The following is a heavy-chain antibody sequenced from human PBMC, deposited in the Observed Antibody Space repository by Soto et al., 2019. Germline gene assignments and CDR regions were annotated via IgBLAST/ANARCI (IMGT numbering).Heavy chain of an antibody. Sequence: QVQLVESGGGVVQPGKSLRLSCAASGFSFSSYGMHWVRQAPGKGLEWVAVISSDGSNKYYADSVKGRFAISRDNSKNTLYLQMDSLGAEDTEVYYCARDQWLVLGGDYWGQGTLVTVSS. V-gene: IGHV3-30*03. CDR3: ARDQWLVLGGDY. D-gene: IGHD6-19*01. J-gene: IGHJ4*02. CDR2: ISSDGSNK. CDR1: GFSFSSYG.